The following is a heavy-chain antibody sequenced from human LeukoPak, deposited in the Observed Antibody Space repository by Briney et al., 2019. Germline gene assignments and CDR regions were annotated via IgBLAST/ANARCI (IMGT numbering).Heavy chain of an antibody. J-gene: IGHJ4*02. CDR2: ISFDGSNK. CDR1: GFTFSSYA. V-gene: IGHV3-30*03. CDR3: ARDAHIVRGVNPLDY. Sequence: GGSLRLSCAVSGFTFSSYAVHWVRQAPGKGLEWVAVISFDGSNKYYADSVKGRFTISRDNSKNTLYLQMNSLRADDTAVYYCARDAHIVRGVNPLDYWGQGTLVTVSS. D-gene: IGHD3-10*01.